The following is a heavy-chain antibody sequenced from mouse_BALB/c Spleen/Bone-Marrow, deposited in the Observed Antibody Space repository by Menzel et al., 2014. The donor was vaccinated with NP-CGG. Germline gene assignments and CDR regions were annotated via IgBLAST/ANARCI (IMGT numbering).Heavy chain of an antibody. Sequence: LQQSGSELVRPGASVKLSCKASGYTFTSYWMHWVKQRPGQGLEWIGNIYPGSGSTNYDEKFKTKATLTVDTSSSTAYMQLSSMTTENSTVYYCTRSPITTVVGETMDYWGQGTTTTVSS. J-gene: IGHJ4*01. D-gene: IGHD1-1*01. V-gene: IGHV1S22*01. CDR2: IYPGSGST. CDR3: TRSPITTVVGETMDY. CDR1: GYTFTSYW.